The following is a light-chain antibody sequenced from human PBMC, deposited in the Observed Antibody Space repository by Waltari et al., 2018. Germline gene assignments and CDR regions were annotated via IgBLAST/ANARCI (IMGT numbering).Light chain of an antibody. V-gene: IGLV1-47*01. CDR1: SSNIGKTY. J-gene: IGLJ3*02. Sequence: QSVLTQPPSASGTPGQKVTISCSGTSSNIGKTYVYWYQQVPGTAPKLLIYRNDQRPSGVPERFSGSKSGTSASLAINGLRSEDEADYHCASWDDSLTGPVFGGGTKLTVL. CDR2: RND. CDR3: ASWDDSLTGPV.